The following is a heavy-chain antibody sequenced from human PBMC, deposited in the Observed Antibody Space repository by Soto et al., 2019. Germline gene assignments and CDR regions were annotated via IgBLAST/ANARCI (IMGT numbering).Heavy chain of an antibody. CDR3: ASTTQSAAGIRY. Sequence: EVQLVESGGGLVQPGGSLRLSCAASGFTFSSYWMHWVRQAPGKGLVWVSRINSDGSSTSYADSVKGRFTISRDNAKNTRYLQMNSMRGEDTAVYDGASTTQSAAGIRYWGQGSMVT. V-gene: IGHV3-74*01. CDR1: GFTFSSYW. J-gene: IGHJ4*02. D-gene: IGHD6-13*01. CDR2: INSDGSST.